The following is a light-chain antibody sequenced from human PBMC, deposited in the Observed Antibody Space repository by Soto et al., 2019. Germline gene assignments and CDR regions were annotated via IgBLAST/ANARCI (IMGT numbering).Light chain of an antibody. V-gene: IGKV1-27*01. CDR2: ATS. CDR3: QKYNTAPLT. CDR1: QGIAPY. J-gene: IGKJ4*01. Sequence: DVQMTQSPSSLSAFVGDRVTITCRASQGIAPYLAWFQQKPGKVPKLLIYATSTLQSGVPSRFSGSGSGTDFTLTISSLQPDDVANYYCQKYNTAPLTFGGGTKVEIK.